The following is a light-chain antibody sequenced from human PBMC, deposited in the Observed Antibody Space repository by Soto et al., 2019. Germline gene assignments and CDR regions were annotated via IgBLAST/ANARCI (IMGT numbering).Light chain of an antibody. CDR1: QSVSSN. CDR3: RKVNIWLPVP. Sequence: EIGVSISVAALSVSQGERATLSCRASQSVSSNLAWCQQKPGQAPRLLIYGASTRATGIPARFSGSGSGTEFTLTISSLEPEESGICYCRKVNIWLPVPFSQGRILE. J-gene: IGKJ5*01. V-gene: IGKV3-15*01. CDR2: GAS.